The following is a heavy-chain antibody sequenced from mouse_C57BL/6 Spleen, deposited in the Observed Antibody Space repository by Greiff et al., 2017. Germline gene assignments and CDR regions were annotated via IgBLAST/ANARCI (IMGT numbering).Heavy chain of an antibody. CDR2: LSDGGSYT. CDR3: ARYYYGSSYGYFDV. J-gene: IGHJ1*03. V-gene: IGHV5-4*03. CDR1: GFTFSSYA. D-gene: IGHD1-1*01. Sequence: EVKLVESGGGLVKPGGSLKLSCAASGFTFSSYAMSWVRQTPEKRLEWVATLSDGGSYTYYPDNVKGRFTISRDNAKNNLYLQMSHLKSEDTAMYYCARYYYGSSYGYFDVWGTGTTVTVSS.